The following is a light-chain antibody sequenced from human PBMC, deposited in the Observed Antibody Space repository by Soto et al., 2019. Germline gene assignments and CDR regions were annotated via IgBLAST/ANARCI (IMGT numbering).Light chain of an antibody. CDR2: GTS. CDR3: QQYGSSRT. J-gene: IGKJ1*01. Sequence: EIVLTQSPGTLSLSPGERATLSCRASQSVSSNNLAWYQQKPRQAPRLLIYGTSTRATGIPDRFSGSGSGTVFTLIISRLEPEDFAVYYCQQYGSSRTFGQGTKVEIK. V-gene: IGKV3-20*01. CDR1: QSVSSNN.